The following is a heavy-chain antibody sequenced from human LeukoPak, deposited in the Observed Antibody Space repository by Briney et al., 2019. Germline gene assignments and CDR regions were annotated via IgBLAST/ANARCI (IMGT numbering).Heavy chain of an antibody. Sequence: SETLSLTCTVSGYSISSDYYWGWIRQPAGKGLEWIGRIYTSGSTNYNPSLKSRVTISVDTSKNQFSLKLSSVTAADTAVYYCTYGSGSLAAEFDIWGQGTMVTVSS. CDR3: TYGSGSLAAEFDI. CDR2: IYTSGST. V-gene: IGHV4-61*02. J-gene: IGHJ3*02. D-gene: IGHD3-10*01. CDR1: GYSISSDYY.